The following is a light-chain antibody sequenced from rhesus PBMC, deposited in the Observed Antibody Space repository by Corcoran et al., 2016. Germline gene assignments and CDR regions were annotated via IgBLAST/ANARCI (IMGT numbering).Light chain of an antibody. J-gene: IGKJ1*01. CDR3: MQALEFPWT. CDR1: QSLLDRERGNTC. V-gene: IGKV2-104*02. Sequence: IVMTQTPLSLPVTPGEPASISCRSSQSLLDRERGNTCLDWYLQKPGQSPQLLLYEVSNRASGVPDRFSGSGANIDFTLKISRVEAEDVGVYFCMQALEFPWTFGQGTKVQIK. CDR2: EVS.